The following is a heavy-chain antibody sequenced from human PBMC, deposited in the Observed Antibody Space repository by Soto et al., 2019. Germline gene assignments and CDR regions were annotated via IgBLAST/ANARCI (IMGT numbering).Heavy chain of an antibody. Sequence: GGSLRLSCAASGFTVSSNYMSWVRQAPWKGLEWVSVIYSGGSTYYADSVKGRFTISRDNSKNTLYLQMNSLRAEDTAVYYCARDRPYCSSTSCSPSYYGMDVWGEGTTVTVSS. J-gene: IGHJ6*04. D-gene: IGHD2-2*01. CDR3: ARDRPYCSSTSCSPSYYGMDV. CDR1: GFTVSSNY. V-gene: IGHV3-53*01. CDR2: IYSGGST.